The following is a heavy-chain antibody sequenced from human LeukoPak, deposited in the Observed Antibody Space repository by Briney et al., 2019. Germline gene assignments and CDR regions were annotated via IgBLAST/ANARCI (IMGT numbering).Heavy chain of an antibody. CDR2: ISGYNGNT. V-gene: IGHV1-18*01. CDR1: GYTFTRYG. CDR3: AREASGAPGTREFGY. J-gene: IGHJ4*02. D-gene: IGHD6-13*01. Sequence: ASVKVSCKASGYTFTRYGISWVRQAPGQGLEWMGWISGYNGNTKYAQKVQGRVTMTTDTSTSTAYMELRSLRSDDTAVYYCAREASGAPGTREFGYWGQGTLVTVSS.